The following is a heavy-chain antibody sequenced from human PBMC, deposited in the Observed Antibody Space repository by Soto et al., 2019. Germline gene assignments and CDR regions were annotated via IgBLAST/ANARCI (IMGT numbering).Heavy chain of an antibody. CDR3: TTDHPSGLLGDRDY. CDR2: IKSKTDGGTT. J-gene: IGHJ4*02. Sequence: GGSLRLSCAASGFTFSNAWMSWVRQAPGKGLEWVGRIKSKTDGGTTDYAAPVKGRFTISRDDSRNTLYLQMNSLKTEDTAVYYCTTDHPSGLLGDRDYWGQGTLVTVSS. CDR1: GFTFSNAW. V-gene: IGHV3-15*01. D-gene: IGHD2-21*02.